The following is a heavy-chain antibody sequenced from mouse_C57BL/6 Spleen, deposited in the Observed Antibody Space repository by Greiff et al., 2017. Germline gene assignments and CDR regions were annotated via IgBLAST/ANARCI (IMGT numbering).Heavy chain of an antibody. V-gene: IGHV1-81*01. CDR2: IYPRSGNT. D-gene: IGHD2-1*01. CDR1: GYTFTSYG. J-gene: IGHJ1*03. Sequence: VQLQQSGAELARPGASVKLSCKASGYTFTSYGISWVKQRTGQGLEWIGEIYPRSGNTYYNEKFKGKATLTADKSSSTAYMELRSLTSEDSAVYFCARSGYGNYWYFDVWGTGTTVTVSS. CDR3: ARSGYGNYWYFDV.